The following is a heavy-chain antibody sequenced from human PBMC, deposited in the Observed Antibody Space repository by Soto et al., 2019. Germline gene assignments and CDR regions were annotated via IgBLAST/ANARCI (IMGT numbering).Heavy chain of an antibody. CDR3: ARDYLVVPHRVIDY. CDR2: INAGNGNT. Sequence: ASLKVSCKASGYTFTSYAMHWVRQAPGQRLEWMGWINAGNGNTKYSQKFQGRFTISRDNSKNTLYLQMNSLRAEDTAVYYCARDYLVVPHRVIDYWGQGTLVTVS. D-gene: IGHD2-2*01. J-gene: IGHJ4*02. CDR1: GYTFTSYA. V-gene: IGHV1-3*01.